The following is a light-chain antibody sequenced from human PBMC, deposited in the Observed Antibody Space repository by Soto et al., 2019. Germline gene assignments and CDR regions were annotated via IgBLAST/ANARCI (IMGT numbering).Light chain of an antibody. Sequence: EIVLTQSPATVSLSPVERATLSCGASQNIDSSYLAWYQQKPGLAPRLLIYDASTRATGIPARFSGSGSGTEFTLTISGLQSEDFAVYYCQTYDSWPLFGQGTRLEIK. CDR1: QNIDSSY. V-gene: IGKV3D-20*01. CDR3: QTYDSWPL. CDR2: DAS. J-gene: IGKJ5*01.